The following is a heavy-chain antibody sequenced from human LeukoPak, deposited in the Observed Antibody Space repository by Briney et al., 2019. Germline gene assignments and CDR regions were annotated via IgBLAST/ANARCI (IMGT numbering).Heavy chain of an antibody. J-gene: IGHJ4*02. Sequence: ASVKVSCKASGYTFTGYYMHWVRQAPGQGLEWMGWINPNSGGTNYAQKFRGRVTMTRDSSISTAYMELSRLSSDDTAVYYCATARDILTTISVGGFDYWGQGTLVTVSS. V-gene: IGHV1-2*02. CDR1: GYTFTGYY. CDR2: INPNSGGT. D-gene: IGHD5-12*01. CDR3: ATARDILTTISVGGFDY.